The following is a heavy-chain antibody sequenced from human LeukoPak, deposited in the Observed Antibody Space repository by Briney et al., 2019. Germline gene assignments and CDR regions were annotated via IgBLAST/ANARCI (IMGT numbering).Heavy chain of an antibody. D-gene: IGHD3-10*01. CDR2: INNDGTTT. CDR1: GFTFSGAW. J-gene: IGHJ1*01. Sequence: GGSLRLSCAASGFTFSGAWLHWVRQAPGKGLVWVSRINNDGTTTKYADSVKGRFTISRDNAKNTLYLQMNSLRAEDTAVYYCARVNGPGMNEYFHLWGQGTLVTVSS. CDR3: ARVNGPGMNEYFHL. V-gene: IGHV3-74*01.